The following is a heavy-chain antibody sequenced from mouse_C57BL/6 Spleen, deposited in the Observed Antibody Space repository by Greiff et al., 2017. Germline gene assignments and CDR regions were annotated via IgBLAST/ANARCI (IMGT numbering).Heavy chain of an antibody. J-gene: IGHJ4*01. CDR1: GFNIKNTY. V-gene: IGHV14-3*01. CDR2: IDPENGNT. Sequence: EVQLVESVAELVRPGASVKLSCTASGFNIKNTYMHWVKQRPEQGLEWIGRIDPENGNTKYAPKFQGKATITADKSSNTAYLQLSSLTSEDTAIYYWARSRLRRGYCAMDDWGQGTSVTVSS. CDR3: ARSRLRRGYCAMDD. D-gene: IGHD2-4*01.